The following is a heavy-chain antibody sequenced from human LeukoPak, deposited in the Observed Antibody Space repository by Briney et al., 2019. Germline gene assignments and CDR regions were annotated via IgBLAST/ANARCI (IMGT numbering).Heavy chain of an antibody. D-gene: IGHD2-15*01. CDR2: IIPIFGTA. Sequence: SVKVSCKASGGTFSSYAISWVRQAPGQGLEWMGRIIPIFGTANYAQKFQGRVTITTDESTSTAYMELSSLRSEDTAVYYCATNRDCSGGSCYPYYYYYMDVWGKGPRSPSP. CDR3: ATNRDCSGGSCYPYYYYYMDV. V-gene: IGHV1-69*05. J-gene: IGHJ6*03. CDR1: GGTFSSYA.